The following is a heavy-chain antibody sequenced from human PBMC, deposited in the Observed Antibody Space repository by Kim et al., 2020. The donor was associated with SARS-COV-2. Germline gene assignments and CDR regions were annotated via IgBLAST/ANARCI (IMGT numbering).Heavy chain of an antibody. CDR2: IDGDGRST. Sequence: LSLTCAASGFTFSADWMHWVRQAPGKGLVWVSRIDGDGRSTSYADSVKGRFTISRDNARNTLYLQMNSLRAEDTAVYYCARGAKGWGQGTLVIVSS. J-gene: IGHJ4*02. CDR1: GFTFSADW. CDR3: ARGAKG. V-gene: IGHV3-74*01. D-gene: IGHD5-12*01.